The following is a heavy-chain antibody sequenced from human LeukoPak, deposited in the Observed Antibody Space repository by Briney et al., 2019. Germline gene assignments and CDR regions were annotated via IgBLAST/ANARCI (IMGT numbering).Heavy chain of an antibody. CDR3: ARASSFDKTTRWNPAYFGP. CDR2: INHSGTT. J-gene: IGHJ5*02. D-gene: IGHD1-1*01. Sequence: PSETLSLTCAVHGGSLSGFYWSWIRQPPGKGLEWIGEINHSGTTNYNPSLKSRVTISVDTSKNQVSLDLASVTAADTAVYYCARASSFDKTTRWNPAYFGPWGPGSLVTVAS. CDR1: GGSLSGFY. V-gene: IGHV4-34*01.